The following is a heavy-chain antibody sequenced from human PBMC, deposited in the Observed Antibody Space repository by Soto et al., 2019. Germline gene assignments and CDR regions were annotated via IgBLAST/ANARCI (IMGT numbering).Heavy chain of an antibody. CDR2: IIPILGIA. J-gene: IGHJ6*03. D-gene: IGHD5-12*01. Sequence: SVKVSCKASGGTFSSYTISWVRQAPGQGLEWMGRIIPILGIANYAQKFQGRVTITADKSTSTAYMELSSLRSEDTAVYYCARDIVATITGDYYYYMDVWGKGTTVTVSS. CDR1: GGTFSSYT. V-gene: IGHV1-69*04. CDR3: ARDIVATITGDYYYYMDV.